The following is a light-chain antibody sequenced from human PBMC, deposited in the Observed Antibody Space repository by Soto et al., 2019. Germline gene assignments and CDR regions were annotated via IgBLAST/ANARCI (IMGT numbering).Light chain of an antibody. CDR3: QKYNNGPPAT. CDR2: AAS. Sequence: DIPMTQSPSSLSASVGDRVTITCRASQNINNYLAWYQQKPGNAPKLLIYAASTLQSGVPSRFSGGGSGTDFTLTISSLQPEDVATYYCQKYNNGPPATFGPGTKV. CDR1: QNINNY. V-gene: IGKV1-27*01. J-gene: IGKJ3*01.